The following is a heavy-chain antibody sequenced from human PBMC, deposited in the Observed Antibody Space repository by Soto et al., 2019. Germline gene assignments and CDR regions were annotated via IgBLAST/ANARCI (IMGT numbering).Heavy chain of an antibody. D-gene: IGHD3-3*01. V-gene: IGHV3-23*01. CDR2: ISGSGGST. CDR1: GFTFSSYA. CDR3: AKDAIFGVVTPTGMDV. Sequence: GGSLRLSCAASGFTFSSYAMSWVRQAPGKGLEWVSAISGSGGSTYYADSVKGRFTISRDNSKNTLYLQMNSLRAEDTAVYYCAKDAIFGVVTPTGMDVWGQGTTVTVSS. J-gene: IGHJ6*02.